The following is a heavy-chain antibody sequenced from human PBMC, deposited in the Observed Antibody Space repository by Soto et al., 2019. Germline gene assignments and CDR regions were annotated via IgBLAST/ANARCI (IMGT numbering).Heavy chain of an antibody. D-gene: IGHD6-13*01. V-gene: IGHV3-23*01. J-gene: IGHJ4*02. CDR2: ISGSGGST. CDR3: AKVPSRTQQLVPHYFDY. CDR1: GFTFSSYA. Sequence: EVQLLESGGGLVQPGGSLRLSCAASGFTFSSYAMSWVRQAPGKGLEWVSAISGSGGSTYYADSVKGRFTISRDNSKNALYLQMNSLTAEDTAVYYCAKVPSRTQQLVPHYFDYWGQGTLVTVSS.